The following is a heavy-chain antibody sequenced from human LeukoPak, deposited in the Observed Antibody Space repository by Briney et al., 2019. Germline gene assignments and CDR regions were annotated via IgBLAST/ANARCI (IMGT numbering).Heavy chain of an antibody. CDR3: ARGGHSSFDY. CDR1: GFTFSSYA. CDR2: ITSDGSNI. D-gene: IGHD3-16*01. Sequence: GGSLRLSCAASGFTFSSYAMNWVRQAPGKGLEWVLRITSDGSNINYADSVQGRFTISRDNAKNTLYLQMNSLRAEDTAAYYCARGGHSSFDYWGQGALVTVSS. J-gene: IGHJ4*02. V-gene: IGHV3-74*01.